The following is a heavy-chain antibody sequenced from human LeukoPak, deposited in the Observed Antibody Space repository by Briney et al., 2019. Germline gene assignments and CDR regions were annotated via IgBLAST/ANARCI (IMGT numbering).Heavy chain of an antibody. V-gene: IGHV3-11*01. Sequence: SGGSLRLSSAASGFTFCDYYMSWSRRAPGEGQGRVSYISSSGSIIYYADSGKGPFTISRDTTTNSLYLQMLSLRAEDTAVYYCARAPLSGGSCYSDYWGQGTLVTVSS. CDR2: ISSSGSII. J-gene: IGHJ4*02. D-gene: IGHD2-15*01. CDR3: ARAPLSGGSCYSDY. CDR1: GFTFCDYY.